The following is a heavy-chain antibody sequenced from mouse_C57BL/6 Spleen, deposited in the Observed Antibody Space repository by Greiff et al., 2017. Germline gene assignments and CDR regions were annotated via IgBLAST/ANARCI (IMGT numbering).Heavy chain of an antibody. D-gene: IGHD4-1*02. CDR1: GYSITSGYY. Sequence: ESGPGLVKPSQSLSLTCSVTGYSITSGYYWNWIRQFPGNKLEWMGYISYDGSNNYNPSLKNRISITRDTSKNQFFLKLNSVTTEDTATYYCASSTGTRYFDVWGTGTTVTVSS. CDR3: ASSTGTRYFDV. CDR2: ISYDGSN. V-gene: IGHV3-6*01. J-gene: IGHJ1*03.